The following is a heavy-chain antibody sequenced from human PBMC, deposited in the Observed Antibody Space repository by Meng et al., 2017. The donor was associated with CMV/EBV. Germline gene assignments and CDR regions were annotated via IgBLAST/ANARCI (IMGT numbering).Heavy chain of an antibody. J-gene: IGHJ5*02. Sequence: GGSLRLSCAASGFTFSSYGMHWVRQAPGKGLEWVAVIWYDGSNKYYADSVKGRFTISRDNSKNTLYLQMNSLRAEDTAVYYCARAHEANWFDPWGQGTLVTVSS. CDR1: GFTFSSYG. CDR2: IWYDGSNK. V-gene: IGHV3-33*01. CDR3: ARAHEANWFDP.